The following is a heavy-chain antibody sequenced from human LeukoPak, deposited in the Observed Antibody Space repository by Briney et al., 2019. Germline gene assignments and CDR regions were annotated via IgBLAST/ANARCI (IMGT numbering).Heavy chain of an antibody. D-gene: IGHD1-20*01. CDR3: ARGRITGSHDWFDP. V-gene: IGHV1-8*03. J-gene: IGHJ5*02. CDR2: MNPNNGNT. CDR1: GYTFTRYD. Sequence: ASVKVSCKASGYTFTRYDMNWVRQATGQGLEWMGWMNPNNGNTGYTQKFQGRVTITRNTSISTAYMELSSLRSEDTAAYYCARGRITGSHDWFDPWGQGTLVTVSS.